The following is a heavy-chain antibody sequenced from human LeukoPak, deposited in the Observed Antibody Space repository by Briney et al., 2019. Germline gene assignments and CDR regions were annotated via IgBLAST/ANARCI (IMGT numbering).Heavy chain of an antibody. CDR3: ARVVPGAGSFF. J-gene: IGHJ4*02. V-gene: IGHV3-21*01. D-gene: IGHD2/OR15-2a*01. CDR2: ISSSSSSL. Sequence: GGSLRLSCAASGFTFSSYTMNWVRQAPGKGLEWVSSISSSSSSLYYADSVNGRFTISSANAKYSLYLQMNSLRAAGTALYYCARVVPGAGSFFWGQGNLVTVSS. CDR1: GFTFSSYT.